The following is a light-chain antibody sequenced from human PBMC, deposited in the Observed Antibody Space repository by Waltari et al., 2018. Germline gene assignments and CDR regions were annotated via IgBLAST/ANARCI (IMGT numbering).Light chain of an antibody. V-gene: IGKV3-20*01. J-gene: IGKJ1*01. CDR1: QSVRGT. Sequence: EIVLTQSPGTLSLSPGERATLSCSASQSVRGTLAWYQQKPGQPPRLLIYAASSRATGIPDRFSGSGSGTDFSLTISRLEPEDFAVYYCQHYVSLPVTFGQGTKVEIK. CDR3: QHYVSLPVT. CDR2: AAS.